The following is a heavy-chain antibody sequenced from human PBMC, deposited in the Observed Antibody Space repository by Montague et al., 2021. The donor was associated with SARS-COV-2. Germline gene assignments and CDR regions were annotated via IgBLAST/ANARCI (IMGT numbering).Heavy chain of an antibody. D-gene: IGHD5-24*01. V-gene: IGHV3-23*01. J-gene: IGHJ4*02. CDR3: AKDREMDYSADY. CDR1: GFIFRHYA. Sequence: LRLSCAASGFIFRHYAMSWVRQAPGKGLEWVSGISTSGDYTYXADSLKGRFTISRDNSRNTLYLQMNSLRAEDTAIYYCAKDREMDYSADYWGQGTLVTVSS. CDR2: ISTSGDYT.